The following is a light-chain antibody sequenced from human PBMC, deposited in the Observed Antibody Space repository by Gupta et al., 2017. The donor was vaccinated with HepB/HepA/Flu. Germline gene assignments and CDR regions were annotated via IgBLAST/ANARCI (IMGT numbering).Light chain of an antibody. J-gene: IGKJ2*01. CDR2: GAS. Sequence: EIVMTQSPVTLSVSPGERATLSCRTSQSVNSDLAWYQQKPGQAPRLLIYGASSRASAFPGRFSGSGSGKEFTLTSNGRQSEDFAVYYWLHANNWYTFGQGTKMEIK. CDR3: LHANNWYT. V-gene: IGKV3-15*01. CDR1: QSVNSD.